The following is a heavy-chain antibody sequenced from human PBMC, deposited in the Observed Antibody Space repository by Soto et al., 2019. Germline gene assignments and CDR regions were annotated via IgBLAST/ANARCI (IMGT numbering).Heavy chain of an antibody. CDR1: GFTFSSYS. V-gene: IGHV3-21*01. CDR2: ISSSSSYI. J-gene: IGHJ3*02. CDR3: ARAMIVVVNGADAFDI. D-gene: IGHD3-22*01. Sequence: GGSLRLSCAASGFTFSSYSMNWVRQAPGKGLEWVSSISSSSSYIYYADSVKGRFTNSRDNAQNSLYLQMNSLRAEDTAVYYCARAMIVVVNGADAFDIWGQGTMVTVSS.